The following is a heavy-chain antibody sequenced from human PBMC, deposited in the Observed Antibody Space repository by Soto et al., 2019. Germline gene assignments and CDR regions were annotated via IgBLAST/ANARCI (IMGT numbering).Heavy chain of an antibody. V-gene: IGHV4-31*03. CDR3: TRNPFDYSDYGGVPGGAFHI. J-gene: IGHJ3*02. CDR2: THYDGTT. Sequence: QVQLQESGPGLVQPSQTLSLTCTVSGGSIKIDAYNWNWVRQHPGKGLEWLGYTHYDGTTYYNPSLKGRISISTDASETQFSLKLTSVTAADTAVYYCTRNPFDYSDYGGVPGGAFHIWGQGAMVTVSS. CDR1: GGSIKIDAYN. D-gene: IGHD4-17*01.